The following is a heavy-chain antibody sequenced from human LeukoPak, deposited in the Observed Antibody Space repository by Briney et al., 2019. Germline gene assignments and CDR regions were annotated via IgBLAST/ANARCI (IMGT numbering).Heavy chain of an antibody. D-gene: IGHD2-15*01. J-gene: IGHJ4*02. CDR3: ARVRCSGGRCYSPSDY. Sequence: ASVKVSCKASGYTFTSYGISWVRQAPGQGLEWMGWISAYNGNTNYAQKLQGRVTMTRDTSTSTVYMELSSLRSEDTAVYYCARVRCSGGRCYSPSDYWGQGTLVTVSS. V-gene: IGHV1-18*01. CDR1: GYTFTSYG. CDR2: ISAYNGNT.